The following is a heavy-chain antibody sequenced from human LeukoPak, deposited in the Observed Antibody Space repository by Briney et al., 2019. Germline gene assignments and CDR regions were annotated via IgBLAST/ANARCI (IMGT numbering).Heavy chain of an antibody. J-gene: IGHJ6*02. CDR2: IYYSGST. CDR1: GGSISSGSYY. CDR3: VAYCSGGSCYHYYYYGMDV. D-gene: IGHD2-15*01. Sequence: PSETLSLTCTVSGGSISSGSYYWGWIRQPPGKGLEWIGSIYYSGSTYYNPSLKSRVTISVDTSKNQFSLKLSSVTAADTAVYYCVAYCSGGSCYHYYYYGMDVWGQGTTVTVSS. V-gene: IGHV4-39*01.